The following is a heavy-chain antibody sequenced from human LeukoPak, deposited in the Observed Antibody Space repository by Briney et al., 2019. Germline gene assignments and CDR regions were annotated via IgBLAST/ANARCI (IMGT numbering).Heavy chain of an antibody. CDR1: GFTVSSNY. D-gene: IGHD3-22*01. V-gene: IGHV3-53*01. CDR2: IYSGGST. Sequence: QSGGSLRLSCAASGFTVSSNYMSWVRQAPGKGLEWVSVIYSGGSTYYADSVKGRFTISRHNSKNTLYLQMNSLRAEDTAVYYCAKDQLPTYYYDSSGYYPVGSSVYWGQGTLVTVSS. J-gene: IGHJ4*02. CDR3: AKDQLPTYYYDSSGYYPVGSSVY.